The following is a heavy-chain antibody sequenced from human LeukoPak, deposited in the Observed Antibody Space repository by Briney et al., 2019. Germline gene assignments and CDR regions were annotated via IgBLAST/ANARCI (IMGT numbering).Heavy chain of an antibody. V-gene: IGHV1-46*01. CDR3: ARDHYYDSSGYLGYFDY. Sequence: ASVKVSCKASGYTFTSYYMHWVRQAPGQGLEWMGIINPSGGSTSYAQKFQGRITMTRDTSTSTVYMELSSLRSEDTAVYYCARDHYYDSSGYLGYFDYWGQGTLVTVSS. D-gene: IGHD3-22*01. CDR1: GYTFTSYY. J-gene: IGHJ4*02. CDR2: INPSGGST.